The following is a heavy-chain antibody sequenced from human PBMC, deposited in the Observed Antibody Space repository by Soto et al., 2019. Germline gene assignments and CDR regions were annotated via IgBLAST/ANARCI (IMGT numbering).Heavy chain of an antibody. CDR1: GGSISSYY. CDR3: AKGGWRFFDS. Sequence: TSETLSLTCTVSGGSISSYYLSWFRQPPGKGLEWIGYIYYSGSTNYNPSLKSRVTISVDTSKNQFSLKLSSVTAADTAVYYCAKGGWRFFDSWGQGTMVTVSS. D-gene: IGHD3-3*01. J-gene: IGHJ3*02. V-gene: IGHV4-59*01. CDR2: IYYSGST.